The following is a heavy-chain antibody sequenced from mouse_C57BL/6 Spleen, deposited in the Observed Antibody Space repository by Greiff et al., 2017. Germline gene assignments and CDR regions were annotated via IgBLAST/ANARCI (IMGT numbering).Heavy chain of an antibody. CDR3: ARDKDYGNSLFDY. V-gene: IGHV5-4*01. CDR1: GFTFSSYA. J-gene: IGHJ2*01. CDR2: ISDGGSYT. D-gene: IGHD2-1*01. Sequence: EVQLVESGGGLVKPGGSLKLSCAASGFTFSSYAMSWVRQTPEKRLEWVATISDGGSYTYYPDNVKGRFTISRDNAKNNLYLQMSHLKSEDTALYSCARDKDYGNSLFDYWGQGTTLTVSS.